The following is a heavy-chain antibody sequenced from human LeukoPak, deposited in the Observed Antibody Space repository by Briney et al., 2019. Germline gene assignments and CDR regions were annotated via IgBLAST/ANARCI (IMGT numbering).Heavy chain of an antibody. CDR1: GDTFSSDA. V-gene: IGHV3-23*01. CDR3: AIWVCNGWPYFDY. D-gene: IGHD6-19*01. CDR2: ITSVDDST. Sequence: GGSLRLSCAVSGDTFSSDAFSWVRQAPGRGLEWVSAITSVDDSTYYADSVKGRFTISRDYSKNTVHLQMNSLRAEDTALSYCAIWVCNGWPYFDYWGQGTLVTVSP. J-gene: IGHJ4*02.